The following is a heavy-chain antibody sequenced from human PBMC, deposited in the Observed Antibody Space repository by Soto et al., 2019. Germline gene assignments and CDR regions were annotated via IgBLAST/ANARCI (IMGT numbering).Heavy chain of an antibody. CDR1: GFTFSSYA. Sequence: GGSLRLSCAASGFTFSSYAMSWVRQAPGKGLEWVSAISGSGGSTYYADSVKGRFTISRDNSKNTLYLQMNSLRAEDTAVYYCAKVRDPTEKYYDYNWGSSRREAFDIWGQGTMDIVSS. V-gene: IGHV3-23*01. D-gene: IGHD3-16*02. J-gene: IGHJ3*02. CDR3: AKVRDPTEKYYDYNWGSSRREAFDI. CDR2: ISGSGGST.